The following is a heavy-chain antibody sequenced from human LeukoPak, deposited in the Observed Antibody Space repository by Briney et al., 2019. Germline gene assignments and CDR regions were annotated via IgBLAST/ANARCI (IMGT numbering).Heavy chain of an antibody. Sequence: GGSLRLSCAASGFTFSNYWMNWARQAPGKGLEWVASINHNGNVNYYVDSVKGRFTISRVNAKNSLYLQMSNLRAEDTAVYFCARGGGLDVWGQGATVTVSS. CDR1: GFTFSNYW. V-gene: IGHV3-7*03. CDR2: INHNGNVN. D-gene: IGHD3-16*01. CDR3: ARGGGLDV. J-gene: IGHJ6*02.